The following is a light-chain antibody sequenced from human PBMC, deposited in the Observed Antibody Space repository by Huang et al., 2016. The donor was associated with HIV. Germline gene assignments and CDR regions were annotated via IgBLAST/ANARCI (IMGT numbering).Light chain of an antibody. J-gene: IGKJ2*01. V-gene: IGKV1-39*01. CDR1: QSISTF. CDR3: QQSHSTPYT. CDR2: ASS. Sequence: IQMTQSPSSLSASIGDRVTISCRASQSISTFLNWYQQKPGKSPKVLIYASSSLQRGVPSRFSGSGSGTEFTLTISSLQPEDFATYYCQQSHSTPYTFGQGTKLQ.